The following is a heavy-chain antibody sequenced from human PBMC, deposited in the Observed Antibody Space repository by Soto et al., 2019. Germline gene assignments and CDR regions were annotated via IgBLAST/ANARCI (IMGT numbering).Heavy chain of an antibody. V-gene: IGHV3-30*18. J-gene: IGHJ6*02. Sequence: QVQLVESGGGVVQPGRSLRLSCAASGFTFSSYGMHWVRQAPGKGLEWVAVISYDGSNKYYADSVKGRFTISRDNSKNTLYLQMNSLRAEDTAVYYCAKDRQKGGMDVWGQGTTVTVSS. CDR1: GFTFSSYG. CDR2: ISYDGSNK. CDR3: AKDRQKGGMDV.